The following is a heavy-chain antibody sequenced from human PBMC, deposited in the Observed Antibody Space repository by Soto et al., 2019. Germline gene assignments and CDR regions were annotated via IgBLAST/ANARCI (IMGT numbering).Heavy chain of an antibody. CDR1: GGSSSSNSYD. CDR2: LFYSGAT. V-gene: IGHV4-39*01. CDR3: VRHAAYDSVWRESDGRDD. J-gene: IGHJ4*02. Sequence: SDALSLISTVSGGSSSSNSYDWDWIRPPPGKELEWIGSLFYSGATYHNPSLQSRVTISVDTSKNQFSLHLSSVTAADTAVYYCVRHAAYDSVWRESDGRDDWGPVTPVTVS. D-gene: IGHD3-16*01.